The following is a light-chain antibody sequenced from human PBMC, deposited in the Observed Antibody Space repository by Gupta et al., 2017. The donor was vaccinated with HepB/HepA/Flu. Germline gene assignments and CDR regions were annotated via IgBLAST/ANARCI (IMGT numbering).Light chain of an antibody. CDR2: YDV. CDR1: TSDIRNYA. V-gene: IGLV1-36*01. J-gene: IGLJ2*01. CDR3: AAWDAILSAVV. Sequence: QSVATQPPSVSEAPRQRVTISCPGRTSDIRNYAVSCYQHLPGKPTNLLIYYDVLLPSGVSGRFSGSTSGASASLAISGLQSEDEGDYYCAAWDAILSAVVFGGGTKLTVL.